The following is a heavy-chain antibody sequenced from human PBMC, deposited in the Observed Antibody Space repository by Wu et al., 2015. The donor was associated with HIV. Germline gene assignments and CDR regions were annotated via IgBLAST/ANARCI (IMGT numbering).Heavy chain of an antibody. CDR3: TRDLEMSTNGGFDP. D-gene: IGHD5-24*01. CDR2: IIPLSATA. J-gene: IGHJ5*02. CDR1: GGTFSNYG. V-gene: IGHV1-69*12. Sequence: QVQLVQSGAEVKKPGSSVKVSCKSSGGTFSNYGISWVRQAPGQGLEWMGGIIPLSATANYAKKFQGRVTITADESTSTAYIELSRLRPEDTAVYYCTRDLEMSTNGGFDPWGQGTLVTVSS.